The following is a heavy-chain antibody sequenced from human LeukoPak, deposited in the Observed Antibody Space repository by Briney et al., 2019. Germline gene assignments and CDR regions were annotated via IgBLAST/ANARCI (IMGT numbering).Heavy chain of an antibody. V-gene: IGHV3-33*06. CDR1: GFTFSHYG. CDR3: AKDAQRGFDYSSSLDK. J-gene: IGHJ4*02. CDR2: IWSDGTNR. Sequence: AGGSLRSSCATSGFTFSHYGMHWVRQAPGKGLEWVAVIWSDGTNRYYGDPVKGRFTISRDNFQRTVYLQMDSLRAEDTAVYYCAKDAQRGFDYSSSLDKWGQGTMATVSS. D-gene: IGHD4-11*01.